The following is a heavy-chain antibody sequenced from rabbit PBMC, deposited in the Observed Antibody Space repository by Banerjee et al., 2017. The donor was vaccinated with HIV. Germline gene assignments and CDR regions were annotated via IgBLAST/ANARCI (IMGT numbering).Heavy chain of an antibody. CDR1: GIDFSSSFW. Sequence: QEQLVESGGGLVTLGGSLKLTCKASGIDFSSSFWISWVRQTPGKGLEWIGCIYPTYGATDYASWVNGRFTISLDNAQNTVFLQMTSLTAADTATYFCVRVVAGVYFNLWGQGTLVTVS. J-gene: IGHJ4*01. D-gene: IGHD4-1*01. CDR2: IYPTYGAT. CDR3: VRVVAGVYFNL. V-gene: IGHV1S43*01.